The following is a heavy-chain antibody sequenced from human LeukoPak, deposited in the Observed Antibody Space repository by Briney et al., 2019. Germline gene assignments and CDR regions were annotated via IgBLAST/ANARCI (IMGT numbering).Heavy chain of an antibody. J-gene: IGHJ5*02. CDR1: GGSISGYH. V-gene: IGHV4-4*07. CDR3: ARAYHYGSGGFDP. D-gene: IGHD3-10*01. CDR2: IYSSGST. Sequence: PSETLSLTCTVSGGSISGYHWSWIRQPAGKGVEWIGRIYSSGSTDYNPSLKSRVTMSVDTSKNQFSLKLSSVTAADTGVYYCARAYHYGSGGFDPWGQGTLVTASS.